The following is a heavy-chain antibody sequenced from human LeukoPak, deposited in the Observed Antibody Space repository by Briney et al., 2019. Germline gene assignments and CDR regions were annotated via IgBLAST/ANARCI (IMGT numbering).Heavy chain of an antibody. J-gene: IGHJ3*02. CDR1: GFTFSSYA. D-gene: IGHD3-9*01. CDR3: AKDSYYDILTGYYRGAFDI. V-gene: IGHV3-23*01. Sequence: GGSLRLSCAASGFTFSSYAMSWVRQAPGKGLEWVSAISGSGGSTYYADSVKGRLTISRDNSKNTLYLQMNSLRAEDTAVYYCAKDSYYDILTGYYRGAFDIWGQGTMVTVPS. CDR2: ISGSGGST.